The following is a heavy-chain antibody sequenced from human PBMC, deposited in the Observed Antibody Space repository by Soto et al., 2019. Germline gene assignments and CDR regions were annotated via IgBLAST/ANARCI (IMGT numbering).Heavy chain of an antibody. CDR2: MNPNSGKT. J-gene: IGHJ6*02. CDR1: GYNFISYD. Sequence: WASVKVSCKASGYNFISYDINWVRQATGQGLEWMGWMNPNSGKTAFAQNFQGRVTMARDTSISTAYMELSSLRSEDTAVYYCARGQGGRNHYSYGMDVWGQGTTVTVSS. D-gene: IGHD1-1*01. V-gene: IGHV1-8*01. CDR3: ARGQGGRNHYSYGMDV.